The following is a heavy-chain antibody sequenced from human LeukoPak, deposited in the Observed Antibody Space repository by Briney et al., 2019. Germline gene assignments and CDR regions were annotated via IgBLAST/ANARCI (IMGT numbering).Heavy chain of an antibody. V-gene: IGHV4-39*01. CDR2: SNYSGST. CDR3: ASKHRFCSGGSCRTGFDP. J-gene: IGHJ5*02. CDR1: GCSISSSSYY. Sequence: SETLSLSCTVSGCSISSSSYYWGWIRQPPGQGLEWIGSSNYSGSTYYNPSLKSRVTISVDTSKNQFSLKLSSVTAADTAVYYCASKHRFCSGGSCRTGFDPWGQGTLVTVSS. D-gene: IGHD2-15*01.